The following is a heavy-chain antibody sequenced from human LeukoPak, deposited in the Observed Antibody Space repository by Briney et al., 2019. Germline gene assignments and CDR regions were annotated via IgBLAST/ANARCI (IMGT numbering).Heavy chain of an antibody. V-gene: IGHV4-39*01. CDR1: GDSISSSSCH. CDR3: ARGLVKPRFRTYYYYGMDV. D-gene: IGHD1-14*01. CDR2: IYYSGTT. Sequence: SETLSLTCTVSGDSISSSSCHWGWIRQPPGKGLEWIGSIYYSGTTFYNPSLKSRVTISVDTSKRQFSLKLSSVTAADTAVYYCARGLVKPRFRTYYYYGMDVWGQGTTVTVSS. J-gene: IGHJ6*02.